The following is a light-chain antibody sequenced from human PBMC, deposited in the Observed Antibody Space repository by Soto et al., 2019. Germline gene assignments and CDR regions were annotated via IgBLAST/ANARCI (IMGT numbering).Light chain of an antibody. CDR1: KLGDKY. CDR3: QACDSSTAV. V-gene: IGLV3-1*01. J-gene: IGLJ2*01. Sequence: SYDLTQPPSVSVSPGQTASITCSGDKLGDKYACWYQQKPGQSPVLVIYQDSKRPSGIPERFSGSNSGNTATLTIGGTQAMEEADYYCQACDSSTAVFGGGTKLTVL. CDR2: QDS.